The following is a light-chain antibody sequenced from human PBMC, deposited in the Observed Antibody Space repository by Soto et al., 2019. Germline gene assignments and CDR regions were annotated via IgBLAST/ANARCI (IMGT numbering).Light chain of an antibody. CDR2: ATS. CDR1: QTISSY. J-gene: IGKJ1*01. V-gene: IGKV1-39*01. Sequence: DIQMTQSPSSLSASVGDRVTITCRASQTISSYLNWYQQKPGEAPNLLIYATSSLQRGVPSRFSGSGSGTDFTLTISSLQPEDFATYYCQQSYSTPPTFGQGTKVDIK. CDR3: QQSYSTPPT.